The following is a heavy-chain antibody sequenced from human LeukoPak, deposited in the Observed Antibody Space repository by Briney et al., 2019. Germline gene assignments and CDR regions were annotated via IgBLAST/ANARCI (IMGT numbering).Heavy chain of an antibody. J-gene: IGHJ3*02. Sequence: SETLSLTCAVYGGSFSGYYWSWIRQPPGKGLEWIGEINHSGSTNYNPSLKSRVTISVDTSKNQFSLKLSSVTAADTAVYYRARGPFHAFDIWGQGTMVTVSS. CDR1: GGSFSGYY. V-gene: IGHV4-34*01. CDR2: INHSGST. CDR3: ARGPFHAFDI.